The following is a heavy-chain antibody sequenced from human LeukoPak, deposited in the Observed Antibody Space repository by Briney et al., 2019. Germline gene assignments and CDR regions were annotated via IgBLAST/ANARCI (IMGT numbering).Heavy chain of an antibody. CDR3: ATAGYSSGWYDGYYYYGMDV. D-gene: IGHD6-19*01. V-gene: IGHV1-24*01. CDR2: FDPEDGET. J-gene: IGHJ6*02. Sequence: ASVKVSCKVSGYTLTELSMHRVRQAPGKGLEWMGGFDPEDGETIYAQKFQGRVTMTEDTSTDTAYMELSSLRSEDTAVYYCATAGYSSGWYDGYYYYGMDVWGQGTTVTVSS. CDR1: GYTLTELS.